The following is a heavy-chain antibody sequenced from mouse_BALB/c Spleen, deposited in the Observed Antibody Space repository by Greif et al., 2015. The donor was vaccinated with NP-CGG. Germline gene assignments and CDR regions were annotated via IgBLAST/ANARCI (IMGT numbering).Heavy chain of an antibody. Sequence: QVQLKESGAELVRPGTSVKVSCKASGYAFTNYLIEWVKQRPGQGLEWIGVINPGSGGTNYNEKFKGEAPLTADKSSSTAYMQLSSLTSDDSAVYFCARYYGNYDYFDYWGQGTTLTVSS. J-gene: IGHJ2*01. CDR2: INPGSGGT. V-gene: IGHV1-54*01. CDR1: GYAFTNYL. D-gene: IGHD2-1*01. CDR3: ARYYGNYDYFDY.